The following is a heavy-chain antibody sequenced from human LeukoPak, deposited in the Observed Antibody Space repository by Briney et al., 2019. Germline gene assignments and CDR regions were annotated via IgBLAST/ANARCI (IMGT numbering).Heavy chain of an antibody. V-gene: IGHV1-69*13. D-gene: IGHD3-10*01. CDR1: RGTFSSYA. Sequence: SVKVSCKASRGTFSSYAISWVRQAPGQGLEWMGGIIPILGTANYAQKFQGRVTITADEFTSTAYMELSSLRSEDTAVYYCARGMSGRGPKGDAFDIWGQGTMVTVSS. J-gene: IGHJ3*02. CDR2: IIPILGTA. CDR3: ARGMSGRGPKGDAFDI.